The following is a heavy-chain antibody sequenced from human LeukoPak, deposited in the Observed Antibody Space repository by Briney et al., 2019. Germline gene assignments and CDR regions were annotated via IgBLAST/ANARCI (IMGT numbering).Heavy chain of an antibody. Sequence: SETLSLICAVYGGSFSGYYWSWIRQPPGKGLEWMGEINHSGSTNYNPSLKSRVTISVDTSKNQFSLKLSSVTAADTAVYFCARVIYDSGSYPFDYWGQGTLVTVSS. CDR3: ARVIYDSGSYPFDY. J-gene: IGHJ4*02. D-gene: IGHD3-10*01. CDR2: INHSGST. CDR1: GGSFSGYY. V-gene: IGHV4-34*01.